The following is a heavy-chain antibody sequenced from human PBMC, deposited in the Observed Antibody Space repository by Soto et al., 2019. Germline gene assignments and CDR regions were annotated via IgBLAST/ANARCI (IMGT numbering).Heavy chain of an antibody. J-gene: IGHJ4*02. D-gene: IGHD1-1*01. Sequence: EVQLVESGGGLVQPGRSLRLSCAASGFTFDDYAMHWVRQAPGKGLEWVSGISWNSGSIGYADSVKGRFTISRDNAKNSLYLQMNSLRAGDTALYYCAKDMEEEPYYFDYWGQGTLVTVSS. CDR3: AKDMEEEPYYFDY. CDR1: GFTFDDYA. V-gene: IGHV3-9*01. CDR2: ISWNSGSI.